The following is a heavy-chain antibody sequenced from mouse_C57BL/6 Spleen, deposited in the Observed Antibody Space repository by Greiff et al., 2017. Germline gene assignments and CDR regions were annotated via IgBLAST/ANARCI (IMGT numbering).Heavy chain of an antibody. D-gene: IGHD2-2*01. CDR3: TRIYYGYDEDYWYFDV. Sequence: EVQLQQSGAELVRPGASVKLSCTASGFNIKDYYMHWVKQRPEQGLEWIGRIDPEDGDTEYAPKFQGKATMTADTSSNTAYLQLSSLTSEDTAVYYCTRIYYGYDEDYWYFDVWGTGTTVTVSS. V-gene: IGHV14-1*01. CDR2: IDPEDGDT. J-gene: IGHJ1*03. CDR1: GFNIKDYY.